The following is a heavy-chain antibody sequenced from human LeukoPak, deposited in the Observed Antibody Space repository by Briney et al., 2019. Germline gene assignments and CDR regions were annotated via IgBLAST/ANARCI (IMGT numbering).Heavy chain of an antibody. CDR1: GGTFSSYA. V-gene: IGHV1-69*04. CDR2: IIPILGIA. Sequence: SVKVSCKASGGTFSSYAISWVRQAPGQGLEWMGRIIPILGIANYAQKFQGRVTITADKSTSTAYMELSSLRSEDTAVYYCAREAHYLGNWFDPWGQGTLVTVSS. D-gene: IGHD2/OR15-2a*01. CDR3: AREAHYLGNWFDP. J-gene: IGHJ5*02.